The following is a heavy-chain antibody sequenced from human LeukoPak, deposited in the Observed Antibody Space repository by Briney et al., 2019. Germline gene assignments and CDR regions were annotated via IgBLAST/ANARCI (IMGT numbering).Heavy chain of an antibody. Sequence: PGGSLRLSCAASGFTFSSYGMHWVRQAPGKGLEWVAVIWYDGSNKYYADSVKGRFTISRDNSKNTLYLQMNSLRAEDTAVYYCAKGESGWYAYFDYWGQGTLVTVSS. V-gene: IGHV3-33*06. D-gene: IGHD6-19*01. J-gene: IGHJ4*02. CDR3: AKGESGWYAYFDY. CDR1: GFTFSSYG. CDR2: IWYDGSNK.